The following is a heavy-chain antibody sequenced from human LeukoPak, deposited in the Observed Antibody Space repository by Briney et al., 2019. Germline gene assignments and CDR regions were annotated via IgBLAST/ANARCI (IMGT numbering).Heavy chain of an antibody. J-gene: IGHJ4*02. CDR3: TRREGMTTVLTPDY. V-gene: IGHV4-34*01. Sequence: PSETLSLTCAVYGGSFSGYYWSWIRQPPGKGLEWIGEINHSGSTNYNPSLKSRVTISVDTSKNHFSLKVSSVTAADTAVYYCTRREGMTTVLTPDYWGQGTLVTVSS. D-gene: IGHD4-23*01. CDR1: GGSFSGYY. CDR2: INHSGST.